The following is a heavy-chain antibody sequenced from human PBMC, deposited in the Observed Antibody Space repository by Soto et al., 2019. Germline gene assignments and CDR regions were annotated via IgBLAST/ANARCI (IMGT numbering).Heavy chain of an antibody. Sequence: GGSLRLSCAASGFFCSSYDMSWVRQAPGKGLEWVSTILVDGRTFYVDSVKGRFTISRDSSQNTVYLQMNSLTVGDTALYYCAKATATGGGAFDICGQGTMVTVPS. CDR2: ILVDGRT. D-gene: IGHD2-8*02. J-gene: IGHJ3*02. CDR1: GFFCSSYD. V-gene: IGHV3-23*01. CDR3: AKATATGGGAFDI.